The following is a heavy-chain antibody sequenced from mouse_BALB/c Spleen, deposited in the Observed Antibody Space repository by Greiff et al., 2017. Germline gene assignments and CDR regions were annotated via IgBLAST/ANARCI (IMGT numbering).Heavy chain of an antibody. Sequence: EVKLEESGGGLVKPGGSLKLSCAASGFTFSDYYMYWVRQTPEKRLEWVATISDGGSYTYYPDSVKGRFTISRDNAKNNLYLQMSSLKSEDTAMYYCARDFYPFAYWGQGTLVTVSA. CDR1: GFTFSDYY. V-gene: IGHV5-4*02. CDR2: ISDGGSYT. D-gene: IGHD2-1*01. J-gene: IGHJ3*01. CDR3: ARDFYPFAY.